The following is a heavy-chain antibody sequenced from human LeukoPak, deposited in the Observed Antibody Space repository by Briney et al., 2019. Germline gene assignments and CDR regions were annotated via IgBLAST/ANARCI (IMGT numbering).Heavy chain of an antibody. CDR3: ARHRAYYVSSGYYISNGFDY. J-gene: IGHJ4*02. Sequence: GGSLRLSCAASGFTVSSNYMSWVRQAPGKGLEWVSVIYSGGSTYYADSVKGRFTISRDNSKNTLYLQMNSLRAEDTAVYYCARHRAYYVSSGYYISNGFDYWGQGTLVTVSS. D-gene: IGHD3-22*01. CDR1: GFTVSSNY. CDR2: IYSGGST. V-gene: IGHV3-53*01.